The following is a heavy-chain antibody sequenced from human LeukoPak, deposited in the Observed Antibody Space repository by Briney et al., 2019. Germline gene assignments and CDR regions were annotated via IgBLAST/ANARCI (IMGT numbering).Heavy chain of an antibody. Sequence: ASVKVSCKASGYTFTGYYMHWVRQAPGQGLEWMGWINPNSGGTNYAQKFQGRVTMTRDTSISTAYMELGRLRSDDTAVYYCAREDVVVIAMRNYYYMDVWGKGTTVTVSS. CDR3: AREDVVVIAMRNYYYMDV. D-gene: IGHD2-21*01. J-gene: IGHJ6*03. CDR2: INPNSGGT. CDR1: GYTFTGYY. V-gene: IGHV1-2*02.